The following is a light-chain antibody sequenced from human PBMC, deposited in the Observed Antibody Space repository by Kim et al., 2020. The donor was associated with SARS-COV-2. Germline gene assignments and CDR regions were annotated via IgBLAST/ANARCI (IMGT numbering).Light chain of an antibody. CDR1: SSDIGGYHF. CDR2: DVS. CDR3: SSYSSDNTLI. J-gene: IGLJ1*01. V-gene: IGLV2-14*03. Sequence: QSALTQPASVSGSPGQSITISSSGTSSDIGGYHFVSWYQQHPGKAPKFMIYDVSNRPSGVSNRFSGSKSGNTASLTISGLQAEDESDYYCSSYSSDNTLIFGTGTKVTVL.